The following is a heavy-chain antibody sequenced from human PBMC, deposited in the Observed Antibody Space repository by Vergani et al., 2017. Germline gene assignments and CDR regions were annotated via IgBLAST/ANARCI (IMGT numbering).Heavy chain of an antibody. CDR3: AGNDKVEWLVKLGGIDP. J-gene: IGHJ5*02. D-gene: IGHD6-19*01. Sequence: QLQLQESGPGLVKPSATLSLTCSVSGASIRSSNYYWGWIRQPPGKGLEWIASIYYSGSTYYNPSLKSRLTISVDTSKNQFSLKLSSVTAADTAVYFCAGNDKVEWLVKLGGIDPWGQGILVTVSS. V-gene: IGHV4-39*01. CDR2: IYYSGST. CDR1: GASIRSSNYY.